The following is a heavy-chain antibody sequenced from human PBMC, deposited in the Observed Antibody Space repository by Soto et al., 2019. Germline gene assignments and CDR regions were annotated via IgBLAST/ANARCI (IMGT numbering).Heavy chain of an antibody. V-gene: IGHV1-18*01. D-gene: IGHD3-16*01. J-gene: IGHJ4*02. CDR3: ARGPLFDMITFGGGALNDY. Sequence: ASVKVSCKASGYTFTSYGISWVRQAPGQGLEWMGWISAYNGNTNYAQKLQGRVTMTTDTSTSTAYMELRSLRSDDTAVYYCARGPLFDMITFGGGALNDYWGQGTLVTVSS. CDR2: ISAYNGNT. CDR1: GYTFTSYG.